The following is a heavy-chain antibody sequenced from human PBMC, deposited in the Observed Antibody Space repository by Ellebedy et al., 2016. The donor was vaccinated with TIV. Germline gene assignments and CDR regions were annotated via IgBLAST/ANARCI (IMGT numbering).Heavy chain of an antibody. J-gene: IGHJ2*01. V-gene: IGHV3-23*01. CDR3: AKDVYFSVRPAGYFDL. CDR2: IGGRGGIT. CDR1: GFTFSSYA. D-gene: IGHD2/OR15-2a*01. Sequence: GESLKISCAASGFTFSSYAMNWVRQAPGKGLEWVSGIGGRGGITYYADSVKGRFTISRDNSKKTLYLQIKSLRAEDTAVYYCAKDVYFSVRPAGYFDLWGRGTLVSVSS.